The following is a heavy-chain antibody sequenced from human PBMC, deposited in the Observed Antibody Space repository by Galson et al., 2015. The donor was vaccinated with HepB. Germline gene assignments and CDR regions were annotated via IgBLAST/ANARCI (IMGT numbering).Heavy chain of an antibody. D-gene: IGHD1-14*01. CDR2: ISAYNGNT. Sequence: SVKVSCKASGYTFTSYGISWVRQAPGQGLEWMGWISAYNGNTNYAQKLQGRVTITRDTSASTAYMELSSLRSEDTAVYYCARVPGPRGSFDYWGQGTLVTVSS. J-gene: IGHJ4*02. V-gene: IGHV1-18*04. CDR1: GYTFTSYG. CDR3: ARVPGPRGSFDY.